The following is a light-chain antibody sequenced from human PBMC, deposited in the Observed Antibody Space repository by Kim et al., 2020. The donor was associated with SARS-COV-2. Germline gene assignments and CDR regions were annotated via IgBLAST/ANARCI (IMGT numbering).Light chain of an antibody. CDR2: GAS. CDR1: QSVNNF. J-gene: IGKJ1*01. V-gene: IGKV3-20*01. CDR3: QQYGSSLQT. Sequence: PGERATLSCRATQSVNNFLAWYQQKRGQAPRLLIYGASRRATGIQDRFSGSGSGTDFTLTISRLEPEDFAVYYCQQYGSSLQTFGQGTKVDI.